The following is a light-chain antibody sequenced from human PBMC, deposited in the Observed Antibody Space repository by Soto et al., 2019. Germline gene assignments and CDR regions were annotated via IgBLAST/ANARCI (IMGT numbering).Light chain of an antibody. CDR3: QKSYSTPIN. J-gene: IGKJ5*01. Sequence: DIQMTQSPSSLSASVGYIVTITCRSSERINNYLNWYQQKPGRAPKLLIYSASSLQSGIPSRFSGSGSGTDFTAFTLTISSLQPEDFATYYCQKSYSTPINFGQGTRLEIK. CDR1: ERINNY. V-gene: IGKV1-39*01. CDR2: SAS.